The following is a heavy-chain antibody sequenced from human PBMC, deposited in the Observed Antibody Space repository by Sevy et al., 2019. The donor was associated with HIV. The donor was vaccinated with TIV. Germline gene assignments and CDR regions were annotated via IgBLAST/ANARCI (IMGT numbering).Heavy chain of an antibody. CDR2: MNPDSGRR. D-gene: IGHD6-13*01. V-gene: IGHV1-8*01. J-gene: IGHJ6*02. CDR1: GYTLSSYD. CDR3: ARADLDSSTFFYYYGMDV. Sequence: ASVKVSCKASGYTLSSYDINWVRQATGQGLEWMGWMNPDSGRRGYAQKFQGRVTMTTNTSIGTAYMELRSLRSEDSAVYYCARADLDSSTFFYYYGMDVWGQGTTVTVSS.